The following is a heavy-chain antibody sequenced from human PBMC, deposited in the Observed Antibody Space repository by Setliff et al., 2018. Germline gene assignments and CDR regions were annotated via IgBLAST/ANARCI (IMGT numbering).Heavy chain of an antibody. D-gene: IGHD6-6*01. CDR2: INPNRGGT. V-gene: IGHV1-2*04. CDR3: GRSLGARIYYFDY. Sequence: ASVKVSCKASVYTFTSYYMHWVRQDPGQGHEWMGWINPNRGGTNYAQKFQGWVTMTRATSISTAYMELSRLRSDDTAVYYCGRSLGARIYYFDYWGQGTLVTVSS. CDR1: VYTFTSYY. J-gene: IGHJ4*02.